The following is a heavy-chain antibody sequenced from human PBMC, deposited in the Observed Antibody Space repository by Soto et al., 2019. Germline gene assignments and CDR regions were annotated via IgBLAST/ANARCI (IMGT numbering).Heavy chain of an antibody. J-gene: IGHJ4*02. D-gene: IGHD6-19*01. CDR3: ATGSIAVADADPHVNFDY. V-gene: IGHV1-24*01. Sequence: QVQLVQSGAEVKKPGASVKVSCKVSGYTLTELFMHWVRQAPGKGLEWMGGFDPEDGETIYAQKFQGRVTMTEDTSTDTAYMELSSLRSEDTAVYYCATGSIAVADADPHVNFDYWGQGTLVTVSS. CDR1: GYTLTELF. CDR2: FDPEDGET.